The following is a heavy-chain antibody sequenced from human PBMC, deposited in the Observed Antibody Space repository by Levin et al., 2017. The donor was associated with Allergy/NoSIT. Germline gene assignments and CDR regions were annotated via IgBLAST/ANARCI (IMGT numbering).Heavy chain of an antibody. D-gene: IGHD3-10*01. V-gene: IGHV4-34*01. CDR2: INHSGST. CDR1: GGSFSGYY. CDR3: ARALQWFGELPDP. Sequence: SQTLSLTCAVYGGSFSGYYWSWIRQPPGKGLEWIGEINHSGSTNYNPSLKSRVTISVDTSKNQFSLKLSSVTAADTAVYYCARALQWFGELPDPWGQGTLVTVSS. J-gene: IGHJ5*02.